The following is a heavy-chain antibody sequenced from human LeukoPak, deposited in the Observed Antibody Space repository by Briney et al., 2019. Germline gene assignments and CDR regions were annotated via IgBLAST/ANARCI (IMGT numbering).Heavy chain of an antibody. CDR1: GFTFSSYG. J-gene: IGHJ4*02. CDR3: ARDPSRPYSSSWLDY. CDR2: IWYDGSNK. Sequence: GGSLRLSWAASGFTFSSYGMHWVRQAPGKGLEWVAVIWYDGSNKYYADSVKGRFTISRDNSKNTLYLQMNSLRAEDTAVYYCARDPSRPYSSSWLDYWGQGTLVTVSS. D-gene: IGHD6-13*01. V-gene: IGHV3-33*01.